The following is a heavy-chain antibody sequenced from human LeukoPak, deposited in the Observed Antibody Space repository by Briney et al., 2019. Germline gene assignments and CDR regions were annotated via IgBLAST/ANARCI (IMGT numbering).Heavy chain of an antibody. CDR3: ARDSRRWFYDY. CDR2: INPNTGGT. CDR1: GYTFSDHY. Sequence: ASVKVSCKASGYTFSDHYMHCVRQAPGQGPEWMGWINPNTGGTNYVQKFQGRVTMTRDTSISTVYLELSRLRSDDTPLYYCARDSRRWFYDYWGQGTLVCVSP. J-gene: IGHJ4*02. V-gene: IGHV1-2*02. D-gene: IGHD3-10*01.